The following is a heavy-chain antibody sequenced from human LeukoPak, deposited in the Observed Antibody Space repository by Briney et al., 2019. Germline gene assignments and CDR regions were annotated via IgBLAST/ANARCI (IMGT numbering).Heavy chain of an antibody. CDR3: ARETTAHGYFDY. V-gene: IGHV4-61*02. CDR1: GGSINSASHY. CDR2: LYFSGTT. Sequence: SETLSLTCTVSGGSINSASHYWGWIRQPADKGLEWIGRLYFSGTTNYNPSLTSRVTISLDTSKNQFSLKLSSVTAADTAVYYCARETTAHGYFDYWGQGTLVTVSS. J-gene: IGHJ4*02. D-gene: IGHD4-17*01.